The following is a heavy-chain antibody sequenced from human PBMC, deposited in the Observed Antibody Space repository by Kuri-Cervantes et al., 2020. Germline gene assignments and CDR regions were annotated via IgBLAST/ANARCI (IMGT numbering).Heavy chain of an antibody. V-gene: IGHV3-48*04. CDR2: ISSSGSTI. CDR3: ARAMDTVYYYGMDV. J-gene: IGHJ6*02. CDR1: GFTFSSYS. Sequence: GESLKISCAASGFTFSSYSMNWVRQAPGKGLEWVSYISSSGSTIYYADSVKGRFTISGDNAKNSLYLQMNGLRAEDTAVYYCARAMDTVYYYGMDVWGQGTTVTVSS. D-gene: IGHD5-18*01.